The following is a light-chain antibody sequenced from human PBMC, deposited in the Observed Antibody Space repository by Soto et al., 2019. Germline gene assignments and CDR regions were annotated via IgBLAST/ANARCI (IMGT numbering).Light chain of an antibody. CDR2: DES. Sequence: EIVLTQSPVTPSLSAGETATLSCSASQSVNSSLAWYQHKHGQRPSLLIYDESFRATGIPARFSGSGSGADSALTISRLEREVFAVYYCQQRSNSITFGGGTKVEIK. CDR3: QQRSNSIT. V-gene: IGKV3-11*01. CDR1: QSVNSS. J-gene: IGKJ4*01.